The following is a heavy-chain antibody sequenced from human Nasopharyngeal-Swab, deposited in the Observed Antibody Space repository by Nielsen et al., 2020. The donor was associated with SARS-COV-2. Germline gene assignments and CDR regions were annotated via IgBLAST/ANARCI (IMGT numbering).Heavy chain of an antibody. J-gene: IGHJ3*02. CDR2: IRSKNYGGPP. CDR1: GFTFGDYA. D-gene: IGHD1-26*01. Sequence: GESLNIPCTTPGFTFGDYAMSWFRQAPGKGLERVGFIRSKNYGGPPEYAASPKGRFTISRDGPESIAYLQMNSLETEDTGVYYCARSVGSFYGQGAFDIWGQGTMVTVSS. V-gene: IGHV3-49*01. CDR3: ARSVGSFYGQGAFDI.